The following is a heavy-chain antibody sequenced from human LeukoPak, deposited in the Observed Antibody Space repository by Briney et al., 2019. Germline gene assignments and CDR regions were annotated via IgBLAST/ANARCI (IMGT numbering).Heavy chain of an antibody. D-gene: IGHD5-12*01. CDR1: GGSVSSGSYY. Sequence: SETLSLTCTVSGGSVSSGSYYWRWIRQPPGKGLEWIGYIYYSGSTNYNPSLKSRVTISVDTSKNQFSLKLSSVTAADTAVYYCASGYSGYDDAFDIWGQGTMVTVSS. J-gene: IGHJ3*02. CDR3: ASGYSGYDDAFDI. V-gene: IGHV4-61*01. CDR2: IYYSGST.